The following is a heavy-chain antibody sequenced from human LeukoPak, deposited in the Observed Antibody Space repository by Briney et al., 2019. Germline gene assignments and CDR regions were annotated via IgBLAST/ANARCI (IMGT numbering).Heavy chain of an antibody. Sequence: PSETLSLTCTVSGGSISSSSYYWGWIRQPPGNGLELIGSIYYSGSTYYNPSLKSRVTIPVDTSKNQFSLKLSSVTAADTAVYYCAGELGLWFGELLYDYWGQGTLVTVSS. CDR3: AGELGLWFGELLYDY. CDR2: IYYSGST. J-gene: IGHJ4*02. V-gene: IGHV4-39*07. CDR1: GGSISSSSYY. D-gene: IGHD3-10*01.